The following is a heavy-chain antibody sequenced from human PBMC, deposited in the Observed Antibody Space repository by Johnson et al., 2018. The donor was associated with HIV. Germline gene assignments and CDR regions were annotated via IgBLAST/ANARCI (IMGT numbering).Heavy chain of an antibody. J-gene: IGHJ3*02. CDR1: GFTFDDYG. D-gene: IGHD6-13*01. CDR2: LSYDRSTK. CDR3: ASGRGAAVGMRGGGFDI. Sequence: QVQLVESGGGLVRPGGSLRLSCAASGFTFDDYGMTWVRHIPGKGLVWVAVLSYDRSTKSYAESVKGRFAISSDNSKNTLCLQMNSLRAEDTAGYYCASGRGAAVGMRGGGFDIWGQGTMVTFSS. V-gene: IGHV3-30*03.